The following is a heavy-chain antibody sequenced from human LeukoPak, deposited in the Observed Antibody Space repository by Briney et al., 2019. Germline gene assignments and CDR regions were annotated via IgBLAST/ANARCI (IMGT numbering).Heavy chain of an antibody. CDR3: ARARLASGGWYFAH. V-gene: IGHV3-33*01. Sequence: PRRSLRLSCVASGFTFSTSAMHSVRQTPGKGLEWVSVIWADEKYKDYVDSVKGRFTISRDNSGNTLYLQMSSLRAEDTAVYYCARARLASGGWYFAHWGQGTLVTVSS. CDR1: GFTFSTSA. CDR2: IWADEKYK. D-gene: IGHD1-26*01. J-gene: IGHJ4*02.